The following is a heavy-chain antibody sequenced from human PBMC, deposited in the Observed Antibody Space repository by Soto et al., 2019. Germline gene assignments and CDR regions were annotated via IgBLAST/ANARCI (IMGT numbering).Heavy chain of an antibody. CDR1: GFTFSSYG. Sequence: QVQLVESGGGVVQPGRSLRLSCAASGFTFSSYGMHWVRQAPGKGLERVAVISYDGSNKYYADSVKGRFTISRDNSKNTLYLQMNSLRAEDTAVYYCAKVGIVVVGAVYYFDYWGQGTLVTVSS. V-gene: IGHV3-30*18. CDR2: ISYDGSNK. CDR3: AKVGIVVVGAVYYFDY. J-gene: IGHJ4*02. D-gene: IGHD2-15*01.